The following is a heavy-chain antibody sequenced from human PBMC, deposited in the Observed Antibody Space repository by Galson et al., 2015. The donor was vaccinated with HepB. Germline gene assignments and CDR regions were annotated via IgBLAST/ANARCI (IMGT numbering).Heavy chain of an antibody. J-gene: IGHJ4*02. Sequence: SVKVSCKVSGYTLTELSMHWVRQAPGKGLEWMGGFDPEDGETIYAQKFQGRVTMTEDTSTDTAYMELSSLRSEDTAVYYCATYCSGGSCFNYWGQGTLVTVSS. D-gene: IGHD2-15*01. CDR2: FDPEDGET. CDR3: ATYCSGGSCFNY. V-gene: IGHV1-24*01. CDR1: GYTLTELS.